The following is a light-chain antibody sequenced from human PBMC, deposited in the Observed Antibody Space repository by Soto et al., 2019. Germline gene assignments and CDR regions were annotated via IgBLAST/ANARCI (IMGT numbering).Light chain of an antibody. CDR1: SSDVGGYNY. CDR2: DVS. Sequence: QSALTQPASVSGSPGQSITISCTGTSSDVGGYNYVSWYQQHPGKAPKLMIYDVSNRPSGVSNRFSGSKSGNTASLTISGLQAEDEADYYCSSYTSSFVVFGGGTK. V-gene: IGLV2-14*01. J-gene: IGLJ2*01. CDR3: SSYTSSFVV.